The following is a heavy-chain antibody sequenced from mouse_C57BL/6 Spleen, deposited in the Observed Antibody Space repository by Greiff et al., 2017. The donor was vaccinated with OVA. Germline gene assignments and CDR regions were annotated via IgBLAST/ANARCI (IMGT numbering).Heavy chain of an antibody. CDR2: INPSSGYT. V-gene: IGHV1-7*01. J-gene: IGHJ4*01. CDR1: GYTFTSYW. D-gene: IGHD1-1*01. Sequence: VQLQQSGAELAKPGASVKLSCKASGYTFTSYWMHWVKQRPGQGLEWIGYINPSSGYTKYNQKFKDKATLTADKSSSPAYMQLSSLTYEDSAVYYCARDTTVVADAMDYWGQGTSVTVSS. CDR3: ARDTTVVADAMDY.